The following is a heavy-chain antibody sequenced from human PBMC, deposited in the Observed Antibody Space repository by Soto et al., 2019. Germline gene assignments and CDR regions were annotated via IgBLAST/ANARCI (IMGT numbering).Heavy chain of an antibody. V-gene: IGHV1-2*04. J-gene: IGHJ4*02. CDR3: ARGRDMITFGGVIVAAEFDY. CDR1: GYTFTGYY. D-gene: IGHD3-16*02. CDR2: INPNSGGT. Sequence: ASVKVSCKASGYTFTGYYMHWVRQAPGQGLEWMGWINPNSGGTNYAQKFQGWVTMTRDTSISTAYMELSRLRSDDTAVYYCARGRDMITFGGVIVAAEFDYWGQGTLVTVSS.